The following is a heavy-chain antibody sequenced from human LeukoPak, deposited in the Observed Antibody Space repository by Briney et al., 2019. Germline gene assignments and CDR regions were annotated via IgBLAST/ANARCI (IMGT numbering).Heavy chain of an antibody. D-gene: IGHD5-18*01. J-gene: IGHJ4*02. CDR1: GFTVSSNY. Sequence: GGPLRLSCAASGFTVSSNYMSWVRQAPGKGLEWVSVIYSGGSTYYADSVKGRFTISRDNSKNTLYLQMNSLRAEDAAVYYCASSYGRYFDYSGQGTLVTVSS. CDR3: ASSYGRYFDY. V-gene: IGHV3-66*01. CDR2: IYSGGST.